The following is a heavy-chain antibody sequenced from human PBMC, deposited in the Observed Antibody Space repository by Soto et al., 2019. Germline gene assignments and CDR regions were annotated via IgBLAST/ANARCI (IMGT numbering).Heavy chain of an antibody. CDR1: GYTLTELS. V-gene: IGHV1-24*01. Sequence: QVQLVQSGAEVKKPGASVKVSCKVSGYTLTELSMHWVRQAPGKGLEWMGGFDPEDGETIYAQKFQGRVTMTEDTSTDTAYMELSSLRSEDTAVYYCATLGSVVTATRDAFDIWGQGTMVTVSS. CDR2: FDPEDGET. D-gene: IGHD2-21*02. J-gene: IGHJ3*02. CDR3: ATLGSVVTATRDAFDI.